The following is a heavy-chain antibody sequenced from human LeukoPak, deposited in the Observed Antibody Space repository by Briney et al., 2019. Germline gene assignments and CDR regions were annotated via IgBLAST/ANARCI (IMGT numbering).Heavy chain of an antibody. CDR2: IYSGGNT. J-gene: IGHJ4*02. V-gene: IGHV3-66*01. CDR3: ARTNYDSSGYVYFDY. D-gene: IGHD3-22*01. Sequence: PGGSLRLSCAASGFTVSSTYITWVRQAPGKGLEWVSVIYSGGNTYYADSVKGRFTISRENAKNSLYLQMNSLRAGDTAVYYCARTNYDSSGYVYFDYWXXGTLVTVSS. CDR1: GFTVSSTY.